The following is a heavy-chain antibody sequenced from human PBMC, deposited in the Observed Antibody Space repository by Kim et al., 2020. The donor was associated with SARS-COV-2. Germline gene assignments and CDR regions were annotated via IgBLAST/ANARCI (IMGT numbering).Heavy chain of an antibody. CDR2: TP. Sequence: TPKYAQKFQGRVTIAADKSTSTAYMGLTSLRSDDTAVYYCAREELQQLDFWGQGTLVTVSS. D-gene: IGHD6-13*01. CDR3: AREELQQLDF. V-gene: IGHV1-69*06. J-gene: IGHJ4*02.